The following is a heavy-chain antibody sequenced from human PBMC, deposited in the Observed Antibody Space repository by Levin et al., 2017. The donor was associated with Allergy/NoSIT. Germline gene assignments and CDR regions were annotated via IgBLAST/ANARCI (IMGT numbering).Heavy chain of an antibody. CDR2: IRNKAHGGTT. CDR3: ARGGPPNYDYNWGSYRDGYFDY. Sequence: GESLKISCTGSGFTFGDYAMSWVRQAPGKGLEWVGFIRNKAHGGTTEYAASVKGRLTISRDDSKSIAYLQMNILKTEDTAVYFCARGGPPNYDYNWGSYRDGYFDYWGQGTLVTVSS. V-gene: IGHV3-49*04. J-gene: IGHJ4*02. CDR1: GFTFGDYA. D-gene: IGHD3-16*02.